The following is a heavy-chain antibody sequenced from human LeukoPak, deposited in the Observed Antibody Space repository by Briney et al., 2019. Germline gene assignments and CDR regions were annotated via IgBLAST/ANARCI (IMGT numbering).Heavy chain of an antibody. CDR1: GYTFTGYY. D-gene: IGHD4-17*01. J-gene: IGHJ4*02. CDR2: INPNSGGT. Sequence: GASVKVSCKASGYTFTGYYMHWVRQAPGQGLEWMGWINPNSGGTNYAQKFQGRVTMTRDTSISTAYMELSSLRSDDTAVYNCARVTTTVTTALDYWGQGTLVTVSS. V-gene: IGHV1-2*02. CDR3: ARVTTTVTTALDY.